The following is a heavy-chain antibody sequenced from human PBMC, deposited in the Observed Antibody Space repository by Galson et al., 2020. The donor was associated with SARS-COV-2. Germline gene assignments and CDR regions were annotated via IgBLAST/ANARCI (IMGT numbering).Heavy chain of an antibody. D-gene: IGHD3-9*01. CDR2: INPKRGGP. CDR1: GYTFTDYY. V-gene: IGHV1-2*02. J-gene: IGHJ6*02. CDR3: ARLRYYDVLTGYSVDV. Sequence: ASVTVSCKASGYTFTDYYIHWVRQAPGQGLEWMGWINPKRGGPNYAQKFEGRVTLPRDTSITTAYMELSRLSADDTAVYYCARLRYYDVLTGYSVDVWGQGTMVTVSS.